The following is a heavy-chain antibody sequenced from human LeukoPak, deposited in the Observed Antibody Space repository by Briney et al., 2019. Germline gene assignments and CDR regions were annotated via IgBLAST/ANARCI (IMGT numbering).Heavy chain of an antibody. CDR1: GLTVSSNY. Sequence: PGGSLRLSCVASGLTVSSNYMTCVRQAPGKGLEWVSVIYSDNSGGSTYYADSVKGRFTTSRDNSKNTLYLQMNSLRPEDTAVYYCVRETRESVAAAATTTRDWYFDLWGRGTLVTVSS. J-gene: IGHJ2*01. V-gene: IGHV3-53*01. CDR3: VRETRESVAAAATTTRDWYFDL. CDR2: IYSDNSGGST. D-gene: IGHD6-13*01.